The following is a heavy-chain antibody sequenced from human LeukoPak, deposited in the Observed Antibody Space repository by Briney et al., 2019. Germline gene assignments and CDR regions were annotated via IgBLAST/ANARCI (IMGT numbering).Heavy chain of an antibody. V-gene: IGHV1-18*01. CDR2: ISAYNGNT. CDR1: GYTFTSYG. CDR3: ARARWSTTGTTRLGLYNWSDP. J-gene: IGHJ5*02. Sequence: ASVKVSCKASGYTFTSYGISWVRQAPGQGLEWMGWISAYNGNTNYAQKLQGRVTMTTDTSTSTAYMELRSLRSDDTAVYYCARARWSTTGTTRLGLYNWSDPWGQGTLVTVSS. D-gene: IGHD1-1*01.